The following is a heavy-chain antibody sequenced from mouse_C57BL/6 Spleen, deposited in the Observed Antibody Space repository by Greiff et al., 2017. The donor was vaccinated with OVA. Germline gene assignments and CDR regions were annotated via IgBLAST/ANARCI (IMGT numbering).Heavy chain of an antibody. V-gene: IGHV1-18*01. CDR2: INPNNGGT. D-gene: IGHD1-1*01. J-gene: IGHJ2*01. Sequence: EVHLVESGPELVKPGASVKIPCKASGYTFTDYNMDWVKQSHGKSLEWIGDINPNNGGTIYNQKFKGKATLTVDKSSSTAYMELRSLTSEDTAVYYCARSDYGSSYDYFDYWGQGTTLTVSS. CDR1: GYTFTDYN. CDR3: ARSDYGSSYDYFDY.